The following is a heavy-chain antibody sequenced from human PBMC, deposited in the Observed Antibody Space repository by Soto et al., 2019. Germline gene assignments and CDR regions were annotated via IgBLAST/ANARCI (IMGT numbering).Heavy chain of an antibody. CDR2: IFHTGST. D-gene: IGHD3-10*01. J-gene: IGHJ4*02. V-gene: IGHV4-39*01. Sequence: LHLQESGPGLVRPSETLSLNCTVSGGSVTTNTYYWGWIRQSPGKGLEWMGSIFHTGSTQYSPSLKNRLNLSVDTSNNRLSLKLSAVTAADTAFYYCASLYLNYYFDYWGQGSLVTVSS. CDR1: GGSVTTNTYY. CDR3: ASLYLNYYFDY.